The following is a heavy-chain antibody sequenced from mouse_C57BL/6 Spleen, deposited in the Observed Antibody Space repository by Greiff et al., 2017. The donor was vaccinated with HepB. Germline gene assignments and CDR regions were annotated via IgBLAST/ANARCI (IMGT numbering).Heavy chain of an antibody. CDR2: IRNKANGYTT. J-gene: IGHJ4*01. CDR1: GFTFTDYY. Sequence: EVKLVESGGGLVQPGGSLSLSCAASGFTFTDYYMSWVRQPPGKALEWLGFIRNKANGYTTEYSASVKGRFTISRDKSQSILYLQMNALRAEDSATYYCARWNWDRGNYYAMDYWGQGTSVTVSS. D-gene: IGHD4-1*01. CDR3: ARWNWDRGNYYAMDY. V-gene: IGHV7-3*01.